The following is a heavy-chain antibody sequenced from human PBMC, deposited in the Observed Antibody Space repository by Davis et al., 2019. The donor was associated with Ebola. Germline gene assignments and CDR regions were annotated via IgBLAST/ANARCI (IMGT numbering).Heavy chain of an antibody. CDR1: GGSFSGYY. J-gene: IGHJ4*02. Sequence: SETLSLTCAVYGGSFSGYYWSWIRQPPGKGLEWIGEINHSGSTNYNPSLKSRVTISVDTSKNQFSLKLSSVTAADTAVYYCVRVWNYVCFDYWGQGTLLTVSS. D-gene: IGHD1-7*01. V-gene: IGHV4-34*01. CDR3: VRVWNYVCFDY. CDR2: INHSGST.